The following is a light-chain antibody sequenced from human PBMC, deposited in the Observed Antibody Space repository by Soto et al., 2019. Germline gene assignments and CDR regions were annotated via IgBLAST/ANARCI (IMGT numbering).Light chain of an antibody. CDR3: QQYNSYSPT. CDR1: QSISSW. J-gene: IGKJ1*01. V-gene: IGKV1-5*01. Sequence: DIQMTHSPYPLSASVGDRVTITCRASQSISSWLAWYQQKPGKAPKLLIYDASSLESGVPSRFSGSGSGTEFTLTISSLQPDDFATYYCQQYNSYSPTFGQGTKVDIK. CDR2: DAS.